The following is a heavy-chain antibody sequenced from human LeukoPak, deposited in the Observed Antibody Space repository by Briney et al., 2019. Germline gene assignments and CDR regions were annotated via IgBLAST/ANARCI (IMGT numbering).Heavy chain of an antibody. J-gene: IGHJ4*02. CDR2: ISYDGSNK. Sequence: GRSLRLSCAASGFTFSSYAMHWVRQAPGKGLEWVAVISYDGSNKYYADSVKGRFTISRDNSKNTLYLQMNSLRAEDTAVYYCAKLYREFDYWGQGTLVTVSS. CDR3: AKLYREFDY. V-gene: IGHV3-30-3*02. D-gene: IGHD2-8*01. CDR1: GFTFSSYA.